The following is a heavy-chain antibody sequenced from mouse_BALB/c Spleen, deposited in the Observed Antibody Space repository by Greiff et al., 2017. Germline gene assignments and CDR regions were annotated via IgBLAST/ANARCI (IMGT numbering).Heavy chain of an antibody. J-gene: IGHJ4*01. Sequence: VQLQQSGPGLVAPSQSLSITCTVSGFSLTSYGVHWVRQPPGKGLEWLGVIWAGGSTNYNSALMSRLSISKDNSKSQVFLKMNGLQTDDTAMYYCAKVAKDAMDYWGQGTSVTVSS. CDR1: GFSLTSYG. D-gene: IGHD1-1*01. CDR2: IWAGGST. CDR3: AKVAKDAMDY. V-gene: IGHV2-9*02.